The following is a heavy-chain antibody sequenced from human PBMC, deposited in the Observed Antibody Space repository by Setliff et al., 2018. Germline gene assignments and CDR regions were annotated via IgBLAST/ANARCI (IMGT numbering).Heavy chain of an antibody. CDR3: ATYIERTVRGVRNAFDI. Sequence: ASVKVSCKASGYTFTSYGISWVRQAPGQGLEWMGWISAYNGNTNYAQKLQGRVTMTTDTSTSTAYMELRSLRSDDTAVYYCATYIERTVRGVRNAFDIWGQGTMVTVSS. V-gene: IGHV1-18*01. CDR1: GYTFTSYG. CDR2: ISAYNGNT. D-gene: IGHD3-10*01. J-gene: IGHJ3*02.